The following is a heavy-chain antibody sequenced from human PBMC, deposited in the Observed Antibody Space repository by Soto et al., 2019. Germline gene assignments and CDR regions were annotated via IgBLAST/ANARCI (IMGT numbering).Heavy chain of an antibody. J-gene: IGHJ5*02. CDR3: AREWDGYCSGGRCPNWFEP. CDR2: IIPIFGTP. CDR1: GGTFSSYA. D-gene: IGHD2-15*01. V-gene: IGHV1-69*13. Sequence: SVKVSCKASGGTFSSYAISWVRQAPGQGLEWMGGIIPIFGTPNYAQKFQGRVTITADESTSTAYMELSSLRSEDTAVYYCAREWDGYCSGGRCPNWFEPWGQGIMLTLSS.